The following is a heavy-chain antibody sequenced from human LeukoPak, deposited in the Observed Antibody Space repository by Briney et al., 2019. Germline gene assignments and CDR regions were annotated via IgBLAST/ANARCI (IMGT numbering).Heavy chain of an antibody. V-gene: IGHV3-11*01. CDR2: ISRGGSTI. Sequence: PGGSLRLSCAASGFTFSDYHMSWIRQAPGKGPEWVSYISRGGSTIYYADSVKGRFTISRDNARNSLYLQMNSLRAEDTAVYFCAREPSMVPDGWGQGTLVTVSS. CDR3: AREPSMVPDG. D-gene: IGHD3-10*01. CDR1: GFTFSDYH. J-gene: IGHJ4*02.